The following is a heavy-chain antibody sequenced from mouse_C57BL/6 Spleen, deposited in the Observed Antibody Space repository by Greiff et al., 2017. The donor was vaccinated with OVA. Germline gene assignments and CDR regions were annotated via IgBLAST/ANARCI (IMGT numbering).Heavy chain of an antibody. V-gene: IGHV1-4*01. Sequence: VMLVESGAELARPGASVKMSCKASGYTFTSYTMHWVKQRPGQGLEWIGYINPSSGYTKYNQKFKDKATLTADKSSSTAYMQLSSLTSEDSAVYYCAKGYYDYDVGAMDYWGQGTSVTVSS. CDR2: INPSSGYT. D-gene: IGHD2-4*01. CDR1: GYTFTSYT. CDR3: AKGYYDYDVGAMDY. J-gene: IGHJ4*01.